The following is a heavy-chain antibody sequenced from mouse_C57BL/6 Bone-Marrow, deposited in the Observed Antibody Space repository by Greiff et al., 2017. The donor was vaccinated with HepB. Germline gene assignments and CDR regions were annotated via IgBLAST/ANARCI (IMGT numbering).Heavy chain of an antibody. CDR3: TRPSYYGSPAWFAY. Sequence: VQLQQSGTVLARPGASVKMSCKTSGYTFTSYWMHWVNQRPGQGLEWIGAIYPGNSDTSYNQKFKGKAKLTAVTSASTAYMELSSLTNEDSAVYYCTRPSYYGSPAWFAYWGQGTLVTVSA. J-gene: IGHJ3*01. D-gene: IGHD1-1*01. CDR2: IYPGNSDT. V-gene: IGHV1-5*01. CDR1: GYTFTSYW.